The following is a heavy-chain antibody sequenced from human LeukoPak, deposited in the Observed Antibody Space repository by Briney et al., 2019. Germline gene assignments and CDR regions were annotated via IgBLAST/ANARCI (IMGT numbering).Heavy chain of an antibody. J-gene: IGHJ4*02. CDR1: GFTFSSYW. D-gene: IGHD3-3*01. CDR2: VSSDGSIT. Sequence: PGGSLRLSCAASGFTFSSYWMHWVRQAPGKGLVWVSRVSSDGSITDYTDSVKGRFTISRDNAKNTLYLQMNSLRAEDTAMYYCVRAVGGNDGRTFGCWAQGTLVTVSS. V-gene: IGHV3-74*01. CDR3: VRAVGGNDGRTFGC.